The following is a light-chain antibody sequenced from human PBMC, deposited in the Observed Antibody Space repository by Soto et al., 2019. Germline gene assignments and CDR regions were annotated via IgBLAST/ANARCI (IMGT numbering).Light chain of an antibody. CDR2: SAS. Sequence: EVVLTQSPATLSLSPGESATLSCRASQSVSVNFAWYQQKPGQAPRPLIYSASDRAPGIPARFSGRGSGTYFTLTISSLEPEDFAVYYCQHFNNWPPKYTFGQGTRLEIK. CDR1: QSVSVN. J-gene: IGKJ2*01. V-gene: IGKV3-11*01. CDR3: QHFNNWPPKYT.